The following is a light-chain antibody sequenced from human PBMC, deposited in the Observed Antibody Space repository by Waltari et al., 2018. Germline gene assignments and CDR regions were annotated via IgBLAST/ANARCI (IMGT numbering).Light chain of an antibody. CDR1: QSVRSY. CDR3: QQRHNWPLT. CDR2: DAS. J-gene: IGKJ4*01. V-gene: IGKV3-11*01. Sequence: EIVMTQSPPPLSVSPGERATLSCRASQSVRSYLAWYQQKPGQAPRLLIYDASNRASGIPARFSGSGSGTDFSLSISSLEPEDFAVYYCQQRHNWPLTFGGGTKVEIK.